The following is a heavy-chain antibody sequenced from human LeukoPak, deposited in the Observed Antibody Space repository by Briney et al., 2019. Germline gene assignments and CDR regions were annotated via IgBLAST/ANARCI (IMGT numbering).Heavy chain of an antibody. J-gene: IGHJ4*02. V-gene: IGHV3-66*01. CDR2: LYSSGST. CDR1: GFTVSSNY. D-gene: IGHD3-9*01. Sequence: PGGSLRLSCAASGFTVSSNYMSWVRQAPGKGLEWVSLLYSSGSTYYTDSVKGRFTISRDSSKNTLYLQMNSLRAEDTAVYYCAKDATASPYFHWFDNWGQGTQVIVSS. CDR3: AKDATASPYFHWFDN.